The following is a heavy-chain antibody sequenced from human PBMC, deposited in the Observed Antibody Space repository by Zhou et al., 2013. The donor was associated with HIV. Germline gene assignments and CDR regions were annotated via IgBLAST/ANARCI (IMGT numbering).Heavy chain of an antibody. V-gene: IGHV1-69-2*01. J-gene: IGHJ3*02. CDR2: IDPEDGVT. CDR3: TPDNRERGPSPFDI. D-gene: IGHD3-16*01. Sequence: EVQLIQSGAEVKKPGATVKISCKVSGYRFTDYYMHWVHQAPGKGLEWVGLIDPEDGVTIYAEKFQGRLTLTADTSIDTVFLELSSLRSEDTSVFYRTPDNRERGPSPFDIWGQGTLVTVSS. CDR1: GYRFTDYY.